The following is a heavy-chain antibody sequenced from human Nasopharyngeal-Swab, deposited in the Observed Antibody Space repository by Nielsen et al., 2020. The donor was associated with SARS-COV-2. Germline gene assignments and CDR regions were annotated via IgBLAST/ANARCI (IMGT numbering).Heavy chain of an antibody. CDR2: ISYDGSNK. CDR1: GFTFSSYA. Sequence: GESLKISCAASGFTFSSYAMHWVRQAPGKGLEWVAVISYDGSNKYYADSVKGRFTISRDNSKNTLYLQMNSLRAEDTAVYYWGRTAHWGQGTLVTVSS. J-gene: IGHJ4*02. V-gene: IGHV3-30*04. CDR3: GRTAH.